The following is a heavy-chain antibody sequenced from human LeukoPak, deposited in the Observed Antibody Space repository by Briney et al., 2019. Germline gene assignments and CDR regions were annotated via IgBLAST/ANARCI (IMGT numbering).Heavy chain of an antibody. CDR2: IYHSGSA. Sequence: SETLSLTGPVSGGSISRSNFFWGWIRQPPGKGLEWIGSIYHSGSAYSNPSLKTRVAIPVDTSKNQFSLKLSCVTAADTAVYYCARQGRDLVDTIGGFDIWGQGTLVTVSS. D-gene: IGHD5-12*01. CDR1: GGSISRSNFF. V-gene: IGHV4-39*01. CDR3: ARQGRDLVDTIGGFDI. J-gene: IGHJ3*02.